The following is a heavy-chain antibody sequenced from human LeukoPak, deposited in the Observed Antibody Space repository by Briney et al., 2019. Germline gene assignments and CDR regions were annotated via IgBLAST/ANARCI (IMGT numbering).Heavy chain of an antibody. Sequence: GGSLRLSCAASGFTFSSYTMNWVRQAPEKRLELVISISSCRTNINFPDTVKGRSTNSRDNAKNPLYLAMNSLRAEDTAVYCCARDVRYFTYWGQGTLVTVSS. J-gene: IGHJ4*02. CDR3: ARDVRYFTY. CDR1: GFTFSSYT. D-gene: IGHD3-9*01. V-gene: IGHV3-21*01. CDR2: ISSCRTNI.